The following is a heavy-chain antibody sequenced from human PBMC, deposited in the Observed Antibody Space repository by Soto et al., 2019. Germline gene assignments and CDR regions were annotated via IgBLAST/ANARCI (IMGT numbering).Heavy chain of an antibody. D-gene: IGHD2-21*02. CDR3: ARGVLWVVTAERPFDY. J-gene: IGHJ4*02. CDR1: GGSFSGYY. CDR2: INHSGST. Sequence: SETLSLTCAVYGGSFSGYYWSWIRQPPGKGLEWIGEINHSGSTNYNPPLKSRVTISVDTSKNQFSLKLSSVTAADTAVYYCARGVLWVVTAERPFDYWGQGTLVTVSS. V-gene: IGHV4-34*01.